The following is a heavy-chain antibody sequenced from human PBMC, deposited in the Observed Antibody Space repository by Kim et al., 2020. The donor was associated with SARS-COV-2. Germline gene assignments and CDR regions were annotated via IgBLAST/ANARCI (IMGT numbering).Heavy chain of an antibody. D-gene: IGHD3-22*01. CDR1: GGSISSSSYY. Sequence: SETLSLTCTVSGGSISSSSYYWGWIRQPPGKGLEWIGSIYYSGSTYYNPSLKSRVTISVDTSKNQFSLKLSSVTAADTAVYYCARDRWPADQEGVWLFGPFDAFDIWGQGTMVTVSS. J-gene: IGHJ3*02. CDR3: ARDRWPADQEGVWLFGPFDAFDI. CDR2: IYYSGST. V-gene: IGHV4-39*07.